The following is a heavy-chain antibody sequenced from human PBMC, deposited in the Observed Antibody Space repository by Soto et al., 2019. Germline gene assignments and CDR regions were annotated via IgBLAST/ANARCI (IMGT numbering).Heavy chain of an antibody. V-gene: IGHV1-69*02. CDR1: GGTFSSYT. CDR2: IIPILGIA. CDR3: ASGFGVVFNGKHYYYIEV. Sequence: SVKVSCKASGGTFSSYTISWVRQSPGQGLEWMGRIIPILGIANYAQKFQGRVTITADKSTSTAYMELSSLRSEDTAVYYCASGFGVVFNGKHYYYIEVWGQGTTVHVSS. J-gene: IGHJ6*03. D-gene: IGHD3-3*01.